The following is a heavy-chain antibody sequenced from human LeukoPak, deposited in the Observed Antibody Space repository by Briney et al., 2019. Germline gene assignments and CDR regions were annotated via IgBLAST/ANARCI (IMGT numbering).Heavy chain of an antibody. J-gene: IGHJ6*03. CDR1: GYTLTGYY. V-gene: IGHV1-2*06. Sequence: GASVTVSCKASGYTLTGYYMHLVRQAPGQGLEWMGRINPNSGGTNYAQKFQGRVTMTRDTSISTAYMELSRLRSDDTAVYYCARIIAAAGTGNYYYYYTDVWSKGTTVTVSS. D-gene: IGHD6-13*01. CDR2: INPNSGGT. CDR3: ARIIAAAGTGNYYYYYTDV.